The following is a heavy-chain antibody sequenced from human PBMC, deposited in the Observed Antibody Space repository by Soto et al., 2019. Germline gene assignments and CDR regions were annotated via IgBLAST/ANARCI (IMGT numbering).Heavy chain of an antibody. CDR2: IYYSGST. V-gene: IGHV4-30-4*01. CDR3: ARHTPAINYFDY. J-gene: IGHJ4*02. D-gene: IGHD2-2*02. CDR1: GGSISSGDYY. Sequence: SETLFLTCTVSGGSISSGDYYWSWIRQPPGKGLEWIGYIYYSGSTYNTPSLKSRLTISVDTSKNHFSLKLTSVTAADTAVYCCARHTPAINYFDYWGQGTLVTVSS.